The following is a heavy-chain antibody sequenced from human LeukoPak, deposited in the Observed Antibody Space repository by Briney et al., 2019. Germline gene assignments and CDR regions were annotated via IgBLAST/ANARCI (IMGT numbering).Heavy chain of an antibody. Sequence: GRSLRLSCAASGFTFSDFGIHWVRQAPGQGLEWVGLISYDGSIKYYADSVKGRFTISRDNSKNTLYLQMNSLKAEDTAVYYCAKGLAVATSYFDYWGQGTLVTVSS. CDR2: ISYDGSIK. CDR1: GFTFSDFG. D-gene: IGHD6-19*01. V-gene: IGHV3-30*18. CDR3: AKGLAVATSYFDY. J-gene: IGHJ4*02.